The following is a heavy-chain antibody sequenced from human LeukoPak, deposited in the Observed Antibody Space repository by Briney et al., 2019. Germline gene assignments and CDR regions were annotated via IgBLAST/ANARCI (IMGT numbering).Heavy chain of an antibody. J-gene: IGHJ4*02. CDR1: GGSISSSNW. CDR2: IYHSGST. CDR3: ARNIPGGIRYCSSTSCYVGSYYFDY. V-gene: IGHV4-4*02. Sequence: SGTLSLTCAVSGGSISSSNWWSWVRQPPGKGLEWIGSIYHSGSTYYNPSLKSRVTISVDRSKNQFSLKLSSVTAADTAVYYCARNIPGGIRYCSSTSCYVGSYYFDYWGQGTLVTVSS. D-gene: IGHD2-2*01.